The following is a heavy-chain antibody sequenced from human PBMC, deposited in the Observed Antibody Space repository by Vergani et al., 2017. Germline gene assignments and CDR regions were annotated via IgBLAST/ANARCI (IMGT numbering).Heavy chain of an antibody. Sequence: QVQLVQSGAEVKKPGASVKVSCKASGYTFTGYYMHWVRQAPGQGLEWMGWINPNSGGTNYAQKFQGRVTMTRETSSSTAYLELSRPRSDDTTVFYWAGGQWLPTVSFDYWGQGTLVTVSS. J-gene: IGHJ4*02. CDR1: GYTFTGYY. D-gene: IGHD6-19*01. V-gene: IGHV1-2*02. CDR2: INPNSGGT. CDR3: AGGQWLPTVSFDY.